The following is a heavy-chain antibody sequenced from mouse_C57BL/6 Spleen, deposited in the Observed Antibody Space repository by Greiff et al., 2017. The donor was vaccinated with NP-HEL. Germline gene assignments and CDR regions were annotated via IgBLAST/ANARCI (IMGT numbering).Heavy chain of an antibody. J-gene: IGHJ3*01. CDR1: GYSITSGYD. Sequence: EVHLVESGPGMVKPSQSLSLTCTVTGYSITSGYDWHWIRHFPGNKLEWMGYISYSGSTNYNPSLKSRISITHDTSKNHFFLKLNSVTTEDTATYYCARDGGYYNYAIAYWGQGTLVTVSA. CDR2: ISYSGST. D-gene: IGHD2-4*01. V-gene: IGHV3-1*01. CDR3: ARDGGYYNYAIAY.